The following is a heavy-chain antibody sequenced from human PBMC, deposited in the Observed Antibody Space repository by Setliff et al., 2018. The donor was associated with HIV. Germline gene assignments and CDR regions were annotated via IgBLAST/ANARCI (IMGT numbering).Heavy chain of an antibody. CDR2: FEPEEGET. V-gene: IGHV1-24*01. Sequence: VASVKVSCKVSGKTLIEVSLHWVRQAPGKGLEWMGGFEPEEGETIYAQKFQGRVTMTEATSTDTAYMELSSLRSEDTAVYYCATLSWGLPRGFDNWGPGTLVTVSS. CDR3: ATLSWGLPRGFDN. D-gene: IGHD1-26*01. J-gene: IGHJ4*02. CDR1: GKTLIEVS.